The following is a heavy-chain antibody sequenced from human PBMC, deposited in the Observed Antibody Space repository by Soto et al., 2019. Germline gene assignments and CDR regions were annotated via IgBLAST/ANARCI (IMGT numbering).Heavy chain of an antibody. CDR3: ARIHWSQSSLDY. J-gene: IGHJ4*02. Sequence: SETLSLTCAVSGGSIDSGAYPLSWIRQPPGKGLEWIGYVSHSGTAYSIPPLNGRLTLSVDSSQTQFSLKLTSVTAADSAVYYCARIHWSQSSLDYWGRGILATVSS. CDR2: VSHSGTA. D-gene: IGHD6-19*01. V-gene: IGHV4-30-2*01. CDR1: GGSIDSGAYP.